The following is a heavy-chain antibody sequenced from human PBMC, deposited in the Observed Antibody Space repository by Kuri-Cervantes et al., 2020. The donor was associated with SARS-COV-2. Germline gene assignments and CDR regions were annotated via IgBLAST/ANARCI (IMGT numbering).Heavy chain of an antibody. V-gene: IGHV4-4*07. D-gene: IGHD1-14*01. J-gene: IGHJ6*03. CDR2: IYNSENT. CDR3: ARGTKVAMSEYYHYMDV. CDR1: GGSITNYY. Sequence: SETLSLTCTVSGGSITNYYWTWIRRPAGKGLEWIGRIYNSENTRYNPSLKGRVTMSMDTSKSQISLTLTSVTAADTADYYCARGTKVAMSEYYHYMDVWGKGTTVTVSS.